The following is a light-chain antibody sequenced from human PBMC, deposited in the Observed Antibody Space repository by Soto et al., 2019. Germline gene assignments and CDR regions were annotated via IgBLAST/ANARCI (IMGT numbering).Light chain of an antibody. CDR1: SSDVGGYNY. V-gene: IGLV2-14*01. J-gene: IGLJ1*01. Sequence: QSALTQPASVSGSPGQSITISCTGTSSDVGGYNYVSWYQQHPGKAPKLMIYQVSNRPSGDSIRFSGSTSGNTASLTISGLQAEDEPDYYCSSYTSSTSRDVFGTGTKVTVL. CDR2: QVS. CDR3: SSYTSSTSRDV.